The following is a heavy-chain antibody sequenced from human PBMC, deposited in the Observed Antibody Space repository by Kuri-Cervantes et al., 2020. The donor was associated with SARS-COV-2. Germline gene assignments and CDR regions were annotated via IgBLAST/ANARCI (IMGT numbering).Heavy chain of an antibody. D-gene: IGHD3-22*01. J-gene: IGHJ6*02. CDR2: ISXSGSTI. Sequence: GGSLRLXCAXSGFTXSSYEMNWVRXAPGKGLEWXSYISXSGSTIYYAXSVKGRFTISRDNAKNSLYLQMNSLRAEDTAXXYCARGGYYEPTDMDVWGQGTTVTVSS. V-gene: IGHV3-48*03. CDR3: ARGGYYEPTDMDV. CDR1: GFTXSSYE.